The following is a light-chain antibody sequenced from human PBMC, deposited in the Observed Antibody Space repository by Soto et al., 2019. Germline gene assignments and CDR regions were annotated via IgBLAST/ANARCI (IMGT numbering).Light chain of an antibody. CDR1: SSNIGSGHG. V-gene: IGLV1-40*01. Sequence: QSVLTQPPSVSGAPGQRVTISCTGSSSNIGSGHGVHWYQQLPGAAPKLLIFDNNNRPSGVPDRFSGSKSATTASLGITGLQANDEADYCCQSYDSSLSGLVFGGGTKLTVL. J-gene: IGLJ2*01. CDR2: DNN. CDR3: QSYDSSLSGLV.